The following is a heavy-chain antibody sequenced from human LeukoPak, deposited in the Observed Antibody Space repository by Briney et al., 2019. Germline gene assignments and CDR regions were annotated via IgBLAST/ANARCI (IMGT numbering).Heavy chain of an antibody. Sequence: GGSLRLSCAASGFTFSSYAMSWVRQAPGKGLEWVSAISGSGGSTYYADSVKGRFTISRDNSKNTLYLQMNSLRAEDTAVYYCARGDYYYDSSGYSVGFDYWGQGTLVTVSS. CDR2: ISGSGGST. D-gene: IGHD3-22*01. V-gene: IGHV3-23*01. J-gene: IGHJ4*02. CDR3: ARGDYYYDSSGYSVGFDY. CDR1: GFTFSSYA.